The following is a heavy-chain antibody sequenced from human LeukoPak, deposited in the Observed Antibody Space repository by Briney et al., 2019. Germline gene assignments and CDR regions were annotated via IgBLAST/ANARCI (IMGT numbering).Heavy chain of an antibody. CDR1: GYTFTGYY. CDR3: ATVYYYDSSGYYRDY. J-gene: IGHJ4*02. D-gene: IGHD3-22*01. Sequence: GASVKVSCKASGYTFTGYYMHWVRQAPGQGLGWMGWINPNSGGTNYAQKFQGRVTMTRDTSISTAYMELSRLRSDDTAVYYCATVYYYDSSGYYRDYWGQGTLVTVSS. V-gene: IGHV1-2*02. CDR2: INPNSGGT.